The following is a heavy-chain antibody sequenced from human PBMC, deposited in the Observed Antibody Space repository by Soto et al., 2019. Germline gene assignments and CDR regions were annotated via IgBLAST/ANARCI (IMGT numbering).Heavy chain of an antibody. Sequence: QVQLVQSGAEVKKPGASVKVSCKASGYTFTSYDINWVRQATGQGLEWMGWMNPNSGNTGYAQKFQGRVTMTRNTSISTAEREVRSLRLEDTAVYYCARGITIFGVVAPGGQGTLVTVPS. V-gene: IGHV1-8*01. D-gene: IGHD3-3*01. J-gene: IGHJ4*02. CDR1: GYTFTSYD. CDR3: ARGITIFGVVAP. CDR2: MNPNSGNT.